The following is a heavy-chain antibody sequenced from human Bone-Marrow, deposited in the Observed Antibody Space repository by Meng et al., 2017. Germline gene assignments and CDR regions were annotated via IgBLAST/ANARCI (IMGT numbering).Heavy chain of an antibody. V-gene: IGHV3-43D*03. D-gene: IGHD5-18*01. CDR3: AKDMSWRIQIDYYYYGMDV. J-gene: IGHJ6*02. CDR2: ISWDGGST. Sequence: GESLKISCAASGFTFDDYAMHWVRQAPGKGLEWVSLISWDGGSTYYADSMKGRFTISRDNSKNSLYLQMNSLRAEDTALYYCAKDMSWRIQIDYYYYGMDVWGQGTTVTVSS. CDR1: GFTFDDYA.